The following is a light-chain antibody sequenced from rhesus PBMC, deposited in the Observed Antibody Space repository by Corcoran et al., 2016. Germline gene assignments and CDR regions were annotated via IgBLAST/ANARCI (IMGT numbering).Light chain of an antibody. J-gene: IGKJ3*01. Sequence: DIQMTQSPSALSASVGDRVTISCRASQNIYSNLAWYQQKPGKAPKLLIYAASSLQTGIPSRFCGSGSGTDFTLTLRNLQPGDSAAYYCQHYYANPFTFGPGTKLDIK. V-gene: IGKV1S12*01. CDR1: QNIYSN. CDR3: QHYYANPFT. CDR2: AAS.